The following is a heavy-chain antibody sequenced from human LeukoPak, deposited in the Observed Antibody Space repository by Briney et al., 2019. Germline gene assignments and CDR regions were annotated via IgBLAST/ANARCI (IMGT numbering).Heavy chain of an antibody. V-gene: IGHV4-31*03. CDR2: LYYSGST. D-gene: IGHD2-2*01. Sequence: SQTLSLTCTVSGVSISSGGYYWSWIRQHPGKGLEWIGDLYYSGSTYYNPSLKSRVTISVDTSKNQFSLKLSSVTAADTAVYYCARRRYCSSTSSTSCYGEGWFDPWGQGTLVTVSS. J-gene: IGHJ5*02. CDR3: ARRRYCSSTSSTSCYGEGWFDP. CDR1: GVSISSGGYY.